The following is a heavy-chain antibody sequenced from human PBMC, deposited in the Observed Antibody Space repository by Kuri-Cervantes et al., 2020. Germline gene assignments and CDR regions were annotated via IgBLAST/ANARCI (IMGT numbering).Heavy chain of an antibody. Sequence: ASVKVSCKASGYTFTRYGISWVRQAPGQGLEWMGWISAYNGNTNHTQKFQGRVTLTTDTSTTTAYMELRSLRSDDTAVYFCARYCSTTSCFYTPNRPDAFDIWGQGTMVTVSS. D-gene: IGHD2-2*01. CDR3: ARYCSTTSCFYTPNRPDAFDI. J-gene: IGHJ3*02. CDR1: GYTFTRYG. CDR2: ISAYNGNT. V-gene: IGHV1-18*01.